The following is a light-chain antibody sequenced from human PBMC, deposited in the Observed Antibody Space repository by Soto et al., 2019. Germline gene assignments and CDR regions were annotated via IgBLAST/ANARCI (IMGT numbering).Light chain of an antibody. CDR1: QSIDSY. CDR3: QQYESTPPT. V-gene: IGKV1-39*01. Sequence: DIQMTQSPSSLSASVGDRVTIACRASQSIDSYLNWYQQKPGKAPQLLIYPASSLQSGVPSRFSGSGSGTDFTLTITSLQAEDVAVYYCQQYESTPPTFGQGTKLEIK. J-gene: IGKJ2*01. CDR2: PAS.